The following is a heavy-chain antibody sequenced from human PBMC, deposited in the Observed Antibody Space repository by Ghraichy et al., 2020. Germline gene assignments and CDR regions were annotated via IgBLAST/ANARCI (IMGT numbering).Heavy chain of an antibody. CDR3: ARERMYSSDAFDI. D-gene: IGHD6-13*01. V-gene: IGHV3-48*03. CDR2: ISNSGSTI. Sequence: GGSLRLSCAASGFTFNDYEMNWVRQAPGKGLEWVSYISNSGSTIYYADSVKGRFTISRDNAKNSLYLQMNSLRAEDTAVYYCARERMYSSDAFDIWGQGTMVTVSS. CDR1: GFTFNDYE. J-gene: IGHJ3*02.